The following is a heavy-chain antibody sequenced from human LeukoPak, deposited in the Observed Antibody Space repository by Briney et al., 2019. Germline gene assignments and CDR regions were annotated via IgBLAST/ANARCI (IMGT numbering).Heavy chain of an antibody. CDR2: INHSGST. J-gene: IGHJ4*02. CDR1: GGSISSSSYY. Sequence: PSETLSLTCTVSGGSISSSSYYWSWIRQPPGKGLEWIGEINHSGSTNYNPSLKSRVTISVDTSKNQFSLKLSSVTAADTAVYYCARDPYGSGSYGVDYWGQGTLVTVSS. V-gene: IGHV4-39*07. CDR3: ARDPYGSGSYGVDY. D-gene: IGHD3-10*01.